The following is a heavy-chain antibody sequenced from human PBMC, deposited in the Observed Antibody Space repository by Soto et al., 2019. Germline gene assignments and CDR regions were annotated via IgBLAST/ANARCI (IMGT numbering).Heavy chain of an antibody. Sequence: QVQLVESGGGVVQPGRSLRLSCAASGFTFSSYAMHWVRQAPGTGLEWVAVISYDGSNKYYADSVKGRFTISRDNSKNTLYLQMNSLRAEDTAVYYCARDIQLDHPTGSYYIGVDYGMDVWGQGTTVTVSS. V-gene: IGHV3-30-3*01. CDR2: ISYDGSNK. CDR1: GFTFSSYA. CDR3: ARDIQLDHPTGSYYIGVDYGMDV. J-gene: IGHJ6*02. D-gene: IGHD3-10*01.